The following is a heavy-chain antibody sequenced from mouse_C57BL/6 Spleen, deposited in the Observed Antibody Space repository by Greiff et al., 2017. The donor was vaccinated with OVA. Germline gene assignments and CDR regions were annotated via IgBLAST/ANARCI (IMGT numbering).Heavy chain of an antibody. CDR1: GYTFTSYT. CDR3: ASSNADY. J-gene: IGHJ2*01. CDR2: INPSSGYT. Sequence: QVQLKESGAELARPGASVTMSCKASGYTFTSYTMHWVKQRPGQGLEWIGYINPSSGYTKYNQKFKDKATLTADKSSSTAYMQLSSLTSEDSAVYYCASSNADYWGQGTTLTVSS. D-gene: IGHD2-5*01. V-gene: IGHV1-4*01.